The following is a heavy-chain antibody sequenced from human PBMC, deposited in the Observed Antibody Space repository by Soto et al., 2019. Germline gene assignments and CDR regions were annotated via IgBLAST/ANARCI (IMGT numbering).Heavy chain of an antibody. J-gene: IGHJ4*02. CDR3: ARPARQDTVAGDY. V-gene: IGHV4-38-2*01. Sequence: PSETLSLTCVVSGFGVRSTYFWGWIRQPPGKGLEWIGSVHDDGNAYYPPSVLGRVTISVDTANNQVSLSLRSVTAADTAMYYCARPARQDTVAGDYWGQGTLVTVSS. D-gene: IGHD5-12*01. CDR1: GFGVRSTYF. CDR2: VHDDGNA.